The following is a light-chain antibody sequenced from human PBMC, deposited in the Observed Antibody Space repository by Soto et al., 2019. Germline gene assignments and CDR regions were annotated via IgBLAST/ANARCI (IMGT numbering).Light chain of an antibody. J-gene: IGKJ2*01. Sequence: SISSYLNWYQQKPGKAPKLLIYTASSLHSEVPSRFSGSDSGTDFTLTISSLQPEDFATYYCQQTYSTPYTFGQGTKVDIK. CDR1: SISSY. V-gene: IGKV1-39*01. CDR2: TAS. CDR3: QQTYSTPYT.